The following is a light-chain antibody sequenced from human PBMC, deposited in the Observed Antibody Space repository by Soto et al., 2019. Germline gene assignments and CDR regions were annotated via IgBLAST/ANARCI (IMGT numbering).Light chain of an antibody. CDR2: GAS. J-gene: IGKJ3*01. Sequence: DIQMHQAPSSLSTYVGDRVTITCRASQDIGSSLAWYQQKPGKLPNLLIYGASTLQSGVPARFSGSGSGTSFTLTISSLRPDDVASYYFQQYNSAPFTFGPGTKVDLK. V-gene: IGKV1-27*01. CDR3: QQYNSAPFT. CDR1: QDIGSS.